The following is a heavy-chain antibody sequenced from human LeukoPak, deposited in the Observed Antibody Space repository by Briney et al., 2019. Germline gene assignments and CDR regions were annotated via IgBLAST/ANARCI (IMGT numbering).Heavy chain of an antibody. Sequence: QAGGSLRLSCAASGFTFSSYGMHWVRQAPGKRLESVAVIWYDGSNKYYADSVKGRFTISRDNSKNTLYLQMNSLRAEDTAVYYCARAPTNYYYFDYWGQGTLVTVSS. D-gene: IGHD1-26*01. V-gene: IGHV3-33*01. CDR3: ARAPTNYYYFDY. CDR2: IWYDGSNK. CDR1: GFTFSSYG. J-gene: IGHJ4*02.